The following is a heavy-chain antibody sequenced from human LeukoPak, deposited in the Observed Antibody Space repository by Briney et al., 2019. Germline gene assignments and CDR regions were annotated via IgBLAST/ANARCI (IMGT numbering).Heavy chain of an antibody. D-gene: IGHD3-3*01. CDR1: GGSFSGYY. V-gene: IGHV4-34*01. CDR2: INHSGST. J-gene: IGHJ4*02. Sequence: SETLSLTCAVYGGSFSGYYWSWIRQPPGKGLEWIGEINHSGSTNYNPSLKSRVTISVDTSKNQFSLKPSSVTAADTAVYYCARGLYDFWSRLPADYWGQGTLVTVSS. CDR3: ARGLYDFWSRLPADY.